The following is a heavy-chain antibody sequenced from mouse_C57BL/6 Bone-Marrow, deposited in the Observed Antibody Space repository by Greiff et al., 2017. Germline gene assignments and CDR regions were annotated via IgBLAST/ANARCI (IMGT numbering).Heavy chain of an antibody. CDR2: IYPGSGST. CDR1: GYTFTSYW. J-gene: IGHJ1*03. V-gene: IGHV1-55*01. CDR3: ARRYYRNYWSFDY. D-gene: IGHD2-12*01. Sequence: QVQLQQPGAELVKPGASVKMSCKASGYTFTSYWITWVKQRPGQGLEWIGDIYPGSGSTNYNEKFKSKATLTVDTSSSTAYMQLSSLTSEDSAVYYCARRYYRNYWSFDYWGTGTTVTVSA.